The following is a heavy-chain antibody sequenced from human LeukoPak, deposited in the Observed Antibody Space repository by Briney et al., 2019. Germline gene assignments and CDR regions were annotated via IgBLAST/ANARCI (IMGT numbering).Heavy chain of an antibody. J-gene: IGHJ4*02. CDR1: GYTFTSYG. V-gene: IGHV1-18*01. CDR2: ISAYNGNT. D-gene: IGHD1-26*01. CDR3: ARDWPYSGSYSYFDY. Sequence: GASVKVSCKASGYTFTSYGISWVRQAPGQGLEWMGWISAYNGNTNYAQKLQGRVTMTTDTSTSTAYMELRSLRSDDTAVYYCARDWPYSGSYSYFDYWGQGTLVTVSS.